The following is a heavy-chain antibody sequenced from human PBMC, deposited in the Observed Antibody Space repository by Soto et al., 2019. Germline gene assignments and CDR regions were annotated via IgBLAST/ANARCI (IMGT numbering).Heavy chain of an antibody. Sequence: PSETLSLTCTVSGGSISSYYWSWIRQPPGKGLEWIGYIYFRGTTNYNPSLKSRVTMSADTSKNQFSLKLNSVTAADTAVYYCARDRIMSALDVWGQGTTVTVSS. CDR3: ARDRIMSALDV. CDR2: IYFRGTT. V-gene: IGHV4-59*01. D-gene: IGHD2-8*01. J-gene: IGHJ6*02. CDR1: GGSISSYY.